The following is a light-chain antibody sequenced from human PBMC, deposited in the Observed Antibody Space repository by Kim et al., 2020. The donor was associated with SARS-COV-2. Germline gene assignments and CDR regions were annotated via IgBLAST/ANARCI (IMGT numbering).Light chain of an antibody. CDR1: QTVDTSY. CDR3: QQWRTSPYT. Sequence: SPGERATLSCRASQTVDTSYFAWYQQRLGQAPRLLIYGASTRATGIPDRFRGSGSGTDFTLTISRLEPEDFAIYYCQQWRTSPYTFGQGTKVDIK. V-gene: IGKV3-20*01. CDR2: GAS. J-gene: IGKJ2*01.